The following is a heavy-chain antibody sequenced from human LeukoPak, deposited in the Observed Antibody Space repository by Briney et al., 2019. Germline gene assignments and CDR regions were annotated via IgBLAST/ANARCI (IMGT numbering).Heavy chain of an antibody. CDR3: AKDRIVANYHLNHFFDY. CDR1: GFTFSSYG. CDR2: IRYDGSNK. V-gene: IGHV3-30*02. Sequence: GALRLSCAASGFTFSSYGMHWVRQAPGKGLEWVAFIRYDGSNKYYADSVKGRFTISRDNSKNTLYLQMNSLRAEDTAVYYCAKDRIVANYHLNHFFDYWGQGTLVTVSS. J-gene: IGHJ4*02. D-gene: IGHD4/OR15-4a*01.